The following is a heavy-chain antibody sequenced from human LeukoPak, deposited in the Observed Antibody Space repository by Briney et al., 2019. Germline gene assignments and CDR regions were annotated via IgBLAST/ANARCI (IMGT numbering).Heavy chain of an antibody. J-gene: IGHJ3*02. D-gene: IGHD2-21*01. V-gene: IGHV3-74*01. CDR2: LSSGGSSS. CDR1: GFTFSNYW. Sequence: GGTLRLSCAVSGFTFSNYWMHWVRHAPGKGLVWVSRLSSGGSSSTYADSVKGRFTISRDNAKNQLYLQMDSLRAEETAVYYCARGMWSAFDIWGQGTTVTVSS. CDR3: ARGMWSAFDI.